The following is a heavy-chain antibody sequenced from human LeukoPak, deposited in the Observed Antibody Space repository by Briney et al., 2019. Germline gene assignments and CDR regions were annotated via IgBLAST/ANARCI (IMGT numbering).Heavy chain of an antibody. Sequence: NPSETLSLTCAVSGGSISNYYWSWIRQPAGKGLEWIGRIYTSGSTNYNPSLKSRVTMSVDTSKNQFSLKLSSVTAADTAVYYCARLEVTMVRGANDAFDIWGQGTMVTVSS. CDR3: ARLEVTMVRGANDAFDI. J-gene: IGHJ3*02. CDR2: IYTSGST. V-gene: IGHV4-4*07. D-gene: IGHD3-10*01. CDR1: GGSISNYY.